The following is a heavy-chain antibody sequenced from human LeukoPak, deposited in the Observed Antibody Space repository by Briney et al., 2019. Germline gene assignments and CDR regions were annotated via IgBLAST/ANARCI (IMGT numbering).Heavy chain of an antibody. V-gene: IGHV3-30*18. CDR2: ISPHGDIE. CDR3: AKINNNDDY. CDR1: GFTFTTFG. D-gene: IGHD1/OR15-1a*01. J-gene: IGHJ4*02. Sequence: GRSLRLSCAASGFTFTTFGIHWVRQAPGKGLEWVAAISPHGDIEYYTDSVKGRFTISRDNSKNMIYLQMNSLRGEDSAVYYCAKINNNDDYWGQGNLVTVSS.